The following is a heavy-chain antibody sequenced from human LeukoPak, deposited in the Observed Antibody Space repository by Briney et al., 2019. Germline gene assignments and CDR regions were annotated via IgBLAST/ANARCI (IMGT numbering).Heavy chain of an antibody. V-gene: IGHV1-69*04. Sequence: GASVKVSCKASGGTFSSSAISWVRQAPGQGLEWMGRIIPILGIANYAQKFQGRVTITADKSTSTAYMELSSLRSEDTAVYYCATPGPLWFGEPSVGMDVWGQGTTVTVSS. CDR1: GGTFSSSA. D-gene: IGHD3-10*01. CDR2: IIPILGIA. CDR3: ATPGPLWFGEPSVGMDV. J-gene: IGHJ6*02.